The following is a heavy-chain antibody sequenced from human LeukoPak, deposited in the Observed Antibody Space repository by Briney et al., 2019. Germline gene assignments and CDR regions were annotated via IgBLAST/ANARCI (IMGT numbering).Heavy chain of an antibody. CDR1: GFTFSSYW. Sequence: GGSLRLSCVASGFTFSSYWMHWVRHAPGKGLVWVSRINSDGRSTSYADSVKGRFTISRDNAKNTLYLHMNGLRAEDTAVYYCARDPFSSTSFDPWGQGTLVTVSS. D-gene: IGHD6-13*01. J-gene: IGHJ5*02. V-gene: IGHV3-74*01. CDR3: ARDPFSSTSFDP. CDR2: INSDGRST.